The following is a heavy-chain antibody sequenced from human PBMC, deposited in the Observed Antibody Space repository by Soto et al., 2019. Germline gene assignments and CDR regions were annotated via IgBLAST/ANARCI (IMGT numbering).Heavy chain of an antibody. Sequence: QVQLVQSGAEEKKPGASVKVSCKASGYTFTSHAMHWVRQAPGQRLEWMGWINAGNGNTKYSQKFQGRVTITTDTSASTAYMELRSLRSEDTSVYYCARDGIAAAGTSWFDPWGQETLVTVSS. D-gene: IGHD6-13*01. CDR2: INAGNGNT. V-gene: IGHV1-3*05. J-gene: IGHJ5*02. CDR1: GYTFTSHA. CDR3: ARDGIAAAGTSWFDP.